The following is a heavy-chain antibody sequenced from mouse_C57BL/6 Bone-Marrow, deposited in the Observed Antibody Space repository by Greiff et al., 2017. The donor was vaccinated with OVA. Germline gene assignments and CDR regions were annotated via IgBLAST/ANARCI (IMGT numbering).Heavy chain of an antibody. J-gene: IGHJ4*01. CDR1: GFTFSDYY. CDR3: ASPRSYYYAMDY. V-gene: IGHV5-12*01. CDR2: ISNGGGST. Sequence: DVKLVESGGGLVQPGGSLKLSCAASGFTFSDYYMYWVRQTPEKRLEWVAYISNGGGSTYYPDTVKGRFTISRDNAKNTLYLQMSRLKSEDTAMYYCASPRSYYYAMDYWGQGTSVTVSS.